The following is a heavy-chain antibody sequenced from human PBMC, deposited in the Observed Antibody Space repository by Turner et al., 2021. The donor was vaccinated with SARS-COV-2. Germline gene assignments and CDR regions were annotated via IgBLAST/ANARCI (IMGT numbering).Heavy chain of an antibody. V-gene: IGHV4-39*01. CDR2: IYYSGTT. CDR3: ARQAAGQGLDY. Sequence: QVQLQESGPGLGKPSETLSLTCTVSGGPISSSSYFWGWIRQPPTKELEWIGSIYYSGTTYYNPSLKSRVSLSIDPSKNQFSLNLTSVTAADTALFYCARQAAGQGLDYWGRGILVTVSS. D-gene: IGHD3-10*01. J-gene: IGHJ4*02. CDR1: GGPISSSSYF.